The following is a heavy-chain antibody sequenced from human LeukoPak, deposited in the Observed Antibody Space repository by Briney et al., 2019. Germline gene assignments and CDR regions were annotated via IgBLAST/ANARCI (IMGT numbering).Heavy chain of an antibody. D-gene: IGHD3-10*01. CDR2: INPSGGST. CDR3: ARKGSGSLFPYYYGMDV. CDR1: GYTFTSYY. V-gene: IGHV1-46*01. J-gene: IGHJ6*02. Sequence: ASVKVSCKASGYTFTSYYMHWVRQAPGRGLEWMGIINPSGGSTSYAQKFQGRVTMTRDTSTSTVYMELSSLRSEDTAVYYCARKGSGSLFPYYYGMDVWGQGTTVTVSS.